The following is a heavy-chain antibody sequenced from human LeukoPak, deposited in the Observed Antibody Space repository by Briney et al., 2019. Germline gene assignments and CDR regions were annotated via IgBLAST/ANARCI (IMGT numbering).Heavy chain of an antibody. D-gene: IGHD1-7*01. V-gene: IGHV1-2*02. Sequence: ASVKVSCKASGYTFTGYYMHWVRQAPGQGLEWMGWINPHSGGTNYAQKFQGRVTMTRDTSISTAYMELSSLRSGDTAVYFCARDLPNNWNYVGDYWGQGTLVTVSS. CDR2: INPHSGGT. CDR1: GYTFTGYY. J-gene: IGHJ4*02. CDR3: ARDLPNNWNYVGDY.